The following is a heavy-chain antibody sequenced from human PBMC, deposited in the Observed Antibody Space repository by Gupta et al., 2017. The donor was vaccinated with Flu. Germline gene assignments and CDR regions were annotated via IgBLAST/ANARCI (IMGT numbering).Heavy chain of an antibody. CDR2: IIPIFGTA. Sequence: QVQLVQSGAEVKKPGSSVKVSCKASGGTFSSYAISWVRQAPGQGLEWMGGIIPIFGTANYAQKFQGRVTITADESTSTAYMELSSLRSEDTAVYYCARGYCSSTSCYGYYMDVWGKGTTVTVSS. V-gene: IGHV1-69*01. CDR1: GGTFSSYA. J-gene: IGHJ6*03. CDR3: ARGYCSSTSCYGYYMDV. D-gene: IGHD2-2*01.